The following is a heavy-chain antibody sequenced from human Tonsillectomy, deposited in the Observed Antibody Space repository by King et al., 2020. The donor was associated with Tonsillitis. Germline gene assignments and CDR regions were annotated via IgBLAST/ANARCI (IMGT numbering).Heavy chain of an antibody. CDR1: GGSISSGGHY. CDR2: IYDSGST. D-gene: IGHD2-2*01. V-gene: IGHV4-31*03. CDR3: AREVPIYYYHYGMDV. Sequence: QLQESGPGLVKPSQTLSLTCTVSGGSISSGGHYWSWIRQHPGKGLEWIGYIYDSGSTYYNPSLKSRVTISVDTSKNQFSLKLSSVTAADTAVYYCAREVPIYYYHYGMDVWGQGTTVTVSS. J-gene: IGHJ6*02.